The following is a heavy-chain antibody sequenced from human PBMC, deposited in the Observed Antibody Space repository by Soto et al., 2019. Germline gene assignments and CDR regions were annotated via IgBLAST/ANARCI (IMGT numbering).Heavy chain of an antibody. CDR3: ARLGVGFWSGYYKVPDYYGSGSFDY. D-gene: IGHD3-10*01. Sequence: GGSLRLSCAASGFTFSSYWMHWVRQAPGKGLVWVSRINSDGSSTSYADSVKGRFTISRDNAKNTLYLQMNSMRAEDTAGYYGARLGVGFWSGYYKVPDYYGSGSFDYWGQGTLVTVSS. CDR2: INSDGSST. V-gene: IGHV3-74*01. J-gene: IGHJ4*02. CDR1: GFTFSSYW.